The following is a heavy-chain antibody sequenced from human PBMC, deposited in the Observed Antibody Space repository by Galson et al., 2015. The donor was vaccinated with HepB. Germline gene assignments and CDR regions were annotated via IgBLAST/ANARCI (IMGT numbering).Heavy chain of an antibody. CDR3: ARDKGSYYDFWSGYYSEEFDY. V-gene: IGHV1-18*01. Sequence: SVKVSCKASGYTFTSYGISWVRQAPGQGLEWMGWISAYNGNTNYAQKLQGRVTMTTDTSTSTAYMELRSLRSDDTAVYYCARDKGSYYDFWSGYYSEEFDYGCQGTLVTVSS. J-gene: IGHJ4*02. CDR2: ISAYNGNT. CDR1: GYTFTSYG. D-gene: IGHD3-3*01.